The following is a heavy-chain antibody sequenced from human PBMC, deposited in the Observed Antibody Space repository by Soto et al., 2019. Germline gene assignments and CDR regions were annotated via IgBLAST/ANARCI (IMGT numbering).Heavy chain of an antibody. CDR1: GGSISSYY. D-gene: IGHD1-1*01. Sequence: SSETLSLTCTVSGGSISSYYWSWIRQPPGKGLEWIGYIYYSGSTNYNPSLKSRVTISVDTSKNQFSLKLSSVTAADTAVHYCARRYGYSFDYWGQGTLVTVSS. J-gene: IGHJ4*02. V-gene: IGHV4-59*08. CDR2: IYYSGST. CDR3: ARRYGYSFDY.